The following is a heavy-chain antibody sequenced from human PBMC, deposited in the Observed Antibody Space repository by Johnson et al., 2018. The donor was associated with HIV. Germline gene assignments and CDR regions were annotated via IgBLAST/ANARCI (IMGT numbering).Heavy chain of an antibody. CDR1: GFTFSSYA. V-gene: IGHV3-30-3*01. D-gene: IGHD6-13*01. Sequence: QVQLVESGGGVVQPGRSLRLSCAASGFTFSSYAMHWVRQAPGKGLEWVAVISSDGSTKYYADSVKGRLTISRDNSKNTLYLQMNSLRAEDTAVYYCAETPGIAAAGTGYAFDIWGQGTMVTVSS. J-gene: IGHJ3*02. CDR3: AETPGIAAAGTGYAFDI. CDR2: ISSDGSTK.